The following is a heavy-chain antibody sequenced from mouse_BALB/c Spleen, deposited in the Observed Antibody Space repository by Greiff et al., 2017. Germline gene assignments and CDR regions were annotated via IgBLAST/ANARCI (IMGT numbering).Heavy chain of an antibody. Sequence: EVQLVESGGGLVKPGGSLKLSCAASGFAFSSYDMSWVRQTPEKRLEWVAYISSGGGSTYYPDTVKGRFTISRDNAKNTLYLQMSSLKSEDTAMYYCARQLRSLDYWGQGTTLTVSS. CDR1: GFAFSSYD. D-gene: IGHD1-1*01. CDR2: ISSGGGST. J-gene: IGHJ2*01. V-gene: IGHV5-12-1*01. CDR3: ARQLRSLDY.